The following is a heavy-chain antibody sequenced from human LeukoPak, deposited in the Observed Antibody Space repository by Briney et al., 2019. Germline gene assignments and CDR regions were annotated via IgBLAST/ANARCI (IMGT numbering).Heavy chain of an antibody. D-gene: IGHD3-10*01. CDR1: GGSISSSSYY. CDR3: ARQGASDYYLNY. V-gene: IGHV4-39*01. J-gene: IGHJ4*02. CDR2: IYYSGST. Sequence: SKTLSLTCTVSGGSISSSSYYWGWIRQPPGKGLEWIGSIYYSGSTYYNPSLKSRVTISVDTSKNQFSLKLSSVTAADTAVYYCARQGASDYYLNYWGQGALVTVSS.